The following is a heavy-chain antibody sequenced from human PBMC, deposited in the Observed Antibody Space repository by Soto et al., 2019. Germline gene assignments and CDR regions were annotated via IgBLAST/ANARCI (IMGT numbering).Heavy chain of an antibody. D-gene: IGHD2-2*01. Sequence: HVQLVQSGAEVKKPGASVKVSCKTSGYTFTSHGISWVRQAPGQGLEWMGWISPYNGNTNYAQKLQGRVTMTTDTPTSTAYMELRSLRSDDTAVYYCARTYCSSARCYSDYWGQGTLVTVSS. V-gene: IGHV1-18*04. CDR2: ISPYNGNT. CDR1: GYTFTSHG. CDR3: ARTYCSSARCYSDY. J-gene: IGHJ4*02.